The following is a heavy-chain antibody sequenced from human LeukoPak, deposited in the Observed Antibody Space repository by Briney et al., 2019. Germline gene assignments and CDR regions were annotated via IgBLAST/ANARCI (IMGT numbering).Heavy chain of an antibody. CDR3: AKECGRHYDDRAFDI. D-gene: IGHD3-22*01. J-gene: IGHJ3*02. CDR2: IWYDGSNK. CDR1: GFTFSSYG. V-gene: IGHV3-30*02. Sequence: GGSLRLSCAASGFTFSSYGMHWVRQAPGKGLEWVAVIWYDGSNKYYADSVKGRFTIFRDNSKNTLYLQMNSLRAEDTAVYYCAKECGRHYDDRAFDIWGQGTMVTVSS.